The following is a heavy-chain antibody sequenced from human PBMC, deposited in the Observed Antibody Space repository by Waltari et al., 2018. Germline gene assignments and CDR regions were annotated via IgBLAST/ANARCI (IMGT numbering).Heavy chain of an antibody. Sequence: QVQLQESGPGLVKPSETLSLFCTVSGASINSYHWSWIRKSPGTGLEWNGQIHYNGCINYNPSLKSRVTMSIDTSKNQFSLKLTSVTAADTAVYYCARDILVVGATRYFDYWGQGMLVTVSS. J-gene: IGHJ4*02. CDR3: ARDILVVGATRYFDY. V-gene: IGHV4-59*01. CDR1: GASINSYH. D-gene: IGHD1-26*01. CDR2: IHYNGCI.